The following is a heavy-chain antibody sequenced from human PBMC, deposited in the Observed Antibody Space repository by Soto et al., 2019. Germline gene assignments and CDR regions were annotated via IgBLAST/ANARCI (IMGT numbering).Heavy chain of an antibody. CDR3: TRDPGQDEAMDY. V-gene: IGHV3-33*08. Sequence: GGSLRLSCAASGFTFSDYYMSWIRQAPGKGLEWVAVIWHNGNEKYYADYAKGRFTISRDNSKNILYLEMNSLRVDDTAVYYCTRDPGQDEAMDYLGPGTLVTGSS. CDR2: IWHNGNEK. CDR1: GFTFSDYY. J-gene: IGHJ4*02.